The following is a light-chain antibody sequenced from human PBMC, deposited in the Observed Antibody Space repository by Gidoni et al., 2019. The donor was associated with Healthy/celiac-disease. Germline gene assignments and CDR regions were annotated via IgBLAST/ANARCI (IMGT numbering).Light chain of an antibody. V-gene: IGKV3-15*01. CDR2: GAS. Sequence: EIVMTQSPATLSVSPGERATLSCRASQSVSSNLAWYQQKPGQAPRLLIYGASTRATGIPDRFSGSGSGTEFTLTINSVQSEDFAVYYCQQYNNWPLWTFGQGTKVEIK. CDR1: QSVSSN. CDR3: QQYNNWPLWT. J-gene: IGKJ1*01.